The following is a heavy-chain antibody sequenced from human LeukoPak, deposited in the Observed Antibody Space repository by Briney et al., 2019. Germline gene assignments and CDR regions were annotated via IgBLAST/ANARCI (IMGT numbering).Heavy chain of an antibody. D-gene: IGHD3-22*01. CDR1: GFTFNTNA. Sequence: GGSLRLSCAASGFTFNTNAMSWVRQAPGKGLEWVSAISGRTGGTYYADSVKGRFTISRDNSKSTLYLQMDSLRAEDTAVYYCAKGGLGPLDYWGQGTLVTVSS. J-gene: IGHJ4*02. CDR3: AKGGLGPLDY. CDR2: ISGRTGGT. V-gene: IGHV3-23*01.